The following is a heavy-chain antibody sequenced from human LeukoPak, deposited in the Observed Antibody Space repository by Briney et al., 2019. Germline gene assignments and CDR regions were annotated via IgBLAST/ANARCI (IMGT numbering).Heavy chain of an antibody. Sequence: GGSLRLSCAASGFTFSSYSMNWVRQAPGRGLEWVSYISSSSSTIYYADSVKGRFTISRDNAKNSLYLQMNSLRAEDTAVYYCARDPCYCYDSSGSYFDLWGRGTLVTVSS. D-gene: IGHD3-22*01. CDR1: GFTFSSYS. CDR3: ARDPCYCYDSSGSYFDL. CDR2: ISSSSSTI. J-gene: IGHJ2*01. V-gene: IGHV3-48*01.